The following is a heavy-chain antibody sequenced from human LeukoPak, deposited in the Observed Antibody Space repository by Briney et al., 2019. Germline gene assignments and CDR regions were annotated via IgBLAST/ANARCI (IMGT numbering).Heavy chain of an antibody. V-gene: IGHV3-7*02. J-gene: IGHJ6*02. Sequence: AGGSLRLSCAASGFTFSSSWMTWVRQAPGKGLEWVAIIKQDGSEKYYVDSVKGRFTISRDNAKNSLYLQMNSLRAEDTAVYYCARNFGSGSPNYYTYYGLDVWGQGTTVTVSS. CDR1: GFTFSSSW. D-gene: IGHD3-10*01. CDR3: ARNFGSGSPNYYTYYGLDV. CDR2: IKQDGSEK.